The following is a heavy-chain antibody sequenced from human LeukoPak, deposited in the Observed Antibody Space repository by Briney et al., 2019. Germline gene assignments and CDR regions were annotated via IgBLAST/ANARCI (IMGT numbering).Heavy chain of an antibody. CDR2: IYYSGST. V-gene: IGHV4-39*01. J-gene: IGHJ3*02. Sequence: SETLSLTCTVSGGSISSSSYYWGWIRQPPGKGLEWIGSIYYSGSTYYNPSLKSRVTISVDTSKNQFSLKLSSVTAADTAVYYCARLTTLTIFGVVSSAFDIWGQGTMVTVSS. CDR3: ARLTTLTIFGVVSSAFDI. CDR1: GGSISSSSYY. D-gene: IGHD3-3*01.